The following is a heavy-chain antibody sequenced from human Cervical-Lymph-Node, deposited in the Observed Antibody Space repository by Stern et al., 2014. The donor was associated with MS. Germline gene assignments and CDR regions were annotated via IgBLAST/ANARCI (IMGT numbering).Heavy chain of an antibody. D-gene: IGHD3-3*01. CDR2: TDLNDQT. Sequence: QVTLKESGPELVKPTQTLTLTCTFSGFSLVTSGVRVSWIRQPPGKALEWLARTDLNDQTFYNTSLMTRLTISKDTSKNQVVLTMTNVDPVDTATYYCARMMGSGYRHYFDYWGQGTPVTVS. V-gene: IGHV2-70*04. J-gene: IGHJ4*02. CDR3: ARMMGSGYRHYFDY. CDR1: GFSLVTSGVR.